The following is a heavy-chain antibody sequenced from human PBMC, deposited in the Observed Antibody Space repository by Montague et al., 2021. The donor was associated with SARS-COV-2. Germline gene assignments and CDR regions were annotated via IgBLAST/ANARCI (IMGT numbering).Heavy chain of an antibody. J-gene: IGHJ6*02. CDR3: ARVRYYGSGTSLGMDV. V-gene: IGHV4-34*01. CDR1: GGSFSGYY. Sequence: SETLSLTCAVYGGSFSGYYWRWIRQPPGKVLEWIGEIYHSGSTNYNPSLKSRVTISVDTSKNQFSLKLSSVTAADTAVYYCARVRYYGSGTSLGMDVWGQGTTVTVSS. D-gene: IGHD3-10*01. CDR2: IYHSGST.